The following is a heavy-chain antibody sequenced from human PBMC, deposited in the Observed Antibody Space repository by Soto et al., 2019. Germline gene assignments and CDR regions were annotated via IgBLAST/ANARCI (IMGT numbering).Heavy chain of an antibody. CDR3: AKETSPNTYYAFDF. D-gene: IGHD2-8*01. CDR2: ISESGVYT. J-gene: IGHJ3*01. V-gene: IGHV3-23*01. Sequence: EVQLLETGGGLVRPGGSLRLSCTASGFTFSTYAMSWVRQAPGEGLEWVSSISESGVYTDYADSVKGRFTISRDNSKNTLYVQMTSLRAEDTAVYYCAKETSPNTYYAFDFWGQGTLVTVSS. CDR1: GFTFSTYA.